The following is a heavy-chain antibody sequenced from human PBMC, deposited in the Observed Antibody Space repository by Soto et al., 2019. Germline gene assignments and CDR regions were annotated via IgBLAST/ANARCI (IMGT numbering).Heavy chain of an antibody. CDR2: INHSGST. J-gene: IGHJ6*02. Sequence: PSETLSLTCAVYGGSFRGYYWSWIRQPPGKGLEWMGDINHSGSTNYNPSLKSRVTISVDTSKNQFSLKLSSVTAADTAVYYCARGRSHGSGIWARTLQRTYYYYGMDVWGQGTTVTVS. V-gene: IGHV4-34*01. CDR1: GGSFRGYY. D-gene: IGHD3-10*01. CDR3: ARGRSHGSGIWARTLQRTYYYYGMDV.